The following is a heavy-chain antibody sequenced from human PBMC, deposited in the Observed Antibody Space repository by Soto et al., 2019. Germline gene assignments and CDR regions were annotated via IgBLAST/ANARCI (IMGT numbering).Heavy chain of an antibody. CDR3: ARGTPSPLIVRSSRGPWFDP. V-gene: IGHV4-59*08. CDR2: MYYGGRT. Sequence: PSETLCLTWTVSGGSIIGYYGSWIRQPPWKGLEWIGYMYYGGRTNYNPSLKSRVTISVDTSKMQVSLKLSSVTAADTAVYFCARGTPSPLIVRSSRGPWFDPWGQGTLVTVSS. J-gene: IGHJ5*02. D-gene: IGHD2-15*01. CDR1: GGSIIGYY.